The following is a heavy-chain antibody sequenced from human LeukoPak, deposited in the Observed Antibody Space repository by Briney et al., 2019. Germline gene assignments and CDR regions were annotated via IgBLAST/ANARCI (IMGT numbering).Heavy chain of an antibody. D-gene: IGHD3-9*01. V-gene: IGHV3-66*01. J-gene: IGHJ6*02. CDR1: GFTVSSNY. CDR3: AREMEEILTGPPGYGMDV. Sequence: HRGSLRPSRAASGFTVSSNYMSSVPQAPGEGLGWGSGIYSGGSTYYADSVKGRFTLSRDNSKNTLYLQMNSLRAEDTAVYYCAREMEEILTGPPGYGMDVWGQGTTVTVSS. CDR2: IYSGGST.